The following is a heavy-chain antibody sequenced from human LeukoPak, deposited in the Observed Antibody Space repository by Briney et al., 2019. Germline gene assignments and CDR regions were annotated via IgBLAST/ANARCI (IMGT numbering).Heavy chain of an antibody. D-gene: IGHD5-12*01. CDR1: GFTFSTHA. Sequence: GGSLRLSCAASGFTFSTHAMSWVRQAPGKGLEWVSGISTSGGSTYYADSVKGRFTISRDNSKNTLYLQMNSLRAEDTAVYYCAKDRRLGYSGYDFDYWGQGTLVTVSS. V-gene: IGHV3-23*01. CDR2: ISTSGGST. CDR3: AKDRRLGYSGYDFDY. J-gene: IGHJ4*02.